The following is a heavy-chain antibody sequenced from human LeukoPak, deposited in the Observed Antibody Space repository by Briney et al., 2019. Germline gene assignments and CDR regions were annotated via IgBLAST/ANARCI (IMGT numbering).Heavy chain of an antibody. CDR1: GFTVSSNY. J-gene: IGHJ6*03. CDR2: IYSGGST. V-gene: IGHV3-66*01. D-gene: IGHD6-13*01. Sequence: PGGSLRLSCAASGFTVSSNYMSWVRQAPGKGLEWVSVIYSGGSTYYADSVKGRFTISRDNSKNTLYLQMNSLRAEDTAVYYCARIPRYSSSSFYYMDVWGKGTTVTISS. CDR3: ARIPRYSSSSFYYMDV.